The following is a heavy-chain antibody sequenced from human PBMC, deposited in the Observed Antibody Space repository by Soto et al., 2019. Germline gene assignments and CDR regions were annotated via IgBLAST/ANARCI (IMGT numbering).Heavy chain of an antibody. CDR1: GGSITSGDNYY. V-gene: IGHV4-39*01. D-gene: IGHD3-10*01. Sequence: SETLSLTCTVSGGSITSGDNYYWGWVRQPPGKGLEYIGSVHHNGRTYSNPSLKSRVTVSADTSKNQFSLKLTSVTAADTAVYYCARHGSGSKYPVDSWGQGTLVTVSS. J-gene: IGHJ4*02. CDR3: ARHGSGSKYPVDS. CDR2: VHHNGRT.